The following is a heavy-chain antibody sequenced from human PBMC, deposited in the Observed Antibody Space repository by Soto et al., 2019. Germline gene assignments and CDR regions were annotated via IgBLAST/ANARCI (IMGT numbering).Heavy chain of an antibody. CDR1: GFTFTTYC. Sequence: GSLRLSCVASGFTFTTYCMSWVRQAPGKGLEWVANIRQDGGAQYYVDSVKGRFTISRDNAKNSVYLQMDSLRVEDTAVYYCVRGGHGSGSYLGSSWGQGILVTVSS. CDR2: IRQDGGAQ. D-gene: IGHD3-10*01. J-gene: IGHJ5*02. CDR3: VRGGHGSGSYLGSS. V-gene: IGHV3-7*03.